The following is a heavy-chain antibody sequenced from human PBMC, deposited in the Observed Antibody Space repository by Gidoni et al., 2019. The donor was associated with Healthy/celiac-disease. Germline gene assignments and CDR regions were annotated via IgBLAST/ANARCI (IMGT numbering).Heavy chain of an antibody. V-gene: IGHV4-38-2*02. CDR1: GYTISSGYY. J-gene: IGHJ4*02. D-gene: IGHD2-21*02. CDR3: AEGDSLRGVFDY. CDR2: IYHSGGP. Sequence: QEQLQESGPGLVKPSGTRALTRTGAGYTISSGYYWGSCRQPPGKGLEWIGGIYHSGGPYYTPSLKSHVTISVDTSKHQFSLTLSSVTAADTAVYYCAEGDSLRGVFDYWGQGTLVTVSS.